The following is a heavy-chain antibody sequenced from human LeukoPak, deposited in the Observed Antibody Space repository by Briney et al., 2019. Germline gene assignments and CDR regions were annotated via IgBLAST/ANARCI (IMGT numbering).Heavy chain of an antibody. CDR2: VYYDGSA. J-gene: IGHJ4*02. D-gene: IGHD1-26*01. CDR1: GDSIRSSIYY. V-gene: IGHV4-39*01. CDR3: ARPLTRGGTYYV. Sequence: SETLSLTCGVSGDSIRSSIYYWGWFRQPPGKGLEWIGSVYYDGSAYYNPSLKSRVTISVDTSKNQLSLKLSSVTAADTAVYYCARPLTRGGTYYVWGQGTLVPVSS.